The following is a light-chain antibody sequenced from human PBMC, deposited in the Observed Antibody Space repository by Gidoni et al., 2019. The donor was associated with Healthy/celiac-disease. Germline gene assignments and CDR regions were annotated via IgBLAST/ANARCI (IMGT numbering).Light chain of an antibody. CDR2: WAS. V-gene: IGKV4-1*01. J-gene: IGKJ4*01. CDR1: QSVLYSSNNKNY. Sequence: DIVMTQSPDSLAVSLGERATINCKPSQSVLYSSNNKNYLAWYQQKPGQPPKLLIYWASTRESGVPDRFSGSGSWTDFTLTISSLQAEDVAVYYCQQYYSTPPVTFGGGTKVEIK. CDR3: QQYYSTPPVT.